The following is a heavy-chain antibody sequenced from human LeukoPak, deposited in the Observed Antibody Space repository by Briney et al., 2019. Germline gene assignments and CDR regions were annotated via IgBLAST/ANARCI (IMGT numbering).Heavy chain of an antibody. D-gene: IGHD3-22*01. CDR1: GGSISSRSYY. Sequence: SGTLSLTCAVSGGSISSRSYYWGWIRQPPGKGLEWIGSIYYSGSAYYNPSLKSRVTISVDTSKNQFSLKLSSVTAADTAVYYCARTESGYYRNYFDYWGQGTLVTVSS. CDR3: ARTESGYYRNYFDY. J-gene: IGHJ4*02. V-gene: IGHV4-39*07. CDR2: IYYSGSA.